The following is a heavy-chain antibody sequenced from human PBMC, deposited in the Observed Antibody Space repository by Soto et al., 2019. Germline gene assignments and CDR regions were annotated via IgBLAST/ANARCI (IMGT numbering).Heavy chain of an antibody. CDR1: GFTFSSYG. V-gene: IGHV3-30*18. CDR3: AKDRSWLRYFDY. J-gene: IGHJ4*02. CDR2: ISYDGSNK. Sequence: PGGSLRLSCAACGFTFSSYGMHWVRQAPGKGLEWVAVISYDGSNKYYADSVKGRFTISRDNSKNTLYLQMNSLRAEDTAVYYCAKDRSWLRYFDYWGQGALVTVSS. D-gene: IGHD5-18*01.